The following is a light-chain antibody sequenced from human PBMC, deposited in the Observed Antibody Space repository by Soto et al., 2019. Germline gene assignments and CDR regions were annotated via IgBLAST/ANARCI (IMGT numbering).Light chain of an antibody. CDR1: QGISSY. V-gene: IGKV1-9*01. CDR2: AAS. J-gene: IGKJ1*01. Sequence: DSQLTQYPSFLSASVGDRVTITCRASQGISSYLAWYQQKPGKAPKLLIYAASTLQSGVPSRFSGSGSGTEFTLTISSLQPEDFATYSCQQSYSTTWTFGQGTKVDI. CDR3: QQSYSTTWT.